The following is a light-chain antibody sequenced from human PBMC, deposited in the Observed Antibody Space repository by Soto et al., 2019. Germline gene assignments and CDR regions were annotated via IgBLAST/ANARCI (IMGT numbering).Light chain of an antibody. V-gene: IGKV3-11*01. CDR2: DAS. CDR3: QQRGNWPPT. CDR1: QSVSSF. Sequence: EVVLTQSPATLSLSPGERATLSCRASQSVSSFLAWYQQKPGQAPRLLIYDASDRATGIPSRFSGSGSGTDFTLTISSLEPEDFAVYYCQQRGNWPPTFGQGTKLEIK. J-gene: IGKJ2*01.